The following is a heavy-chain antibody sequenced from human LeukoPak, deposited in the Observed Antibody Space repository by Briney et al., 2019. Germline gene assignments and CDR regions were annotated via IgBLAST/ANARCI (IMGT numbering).Heavy chain of an antibody. J-gene: IGHJ4*02. CDR3: ARSLYSNGRGGLDY. D-gene: IGHD6-25*01. CDR1: GDSFSSYA. Sequence: EASVKVSCKASGDSFSSYALSWVRQAPGQGLEWMGRIIPILGIANYAQKFQGRVTITADKSTSTAYMELSSLRSEDTAVYYCARSLYSNGRGGLDYWGQGTLVTVSA. V-gene: IGHV1-69*04. CDR2: IIPILGIA.